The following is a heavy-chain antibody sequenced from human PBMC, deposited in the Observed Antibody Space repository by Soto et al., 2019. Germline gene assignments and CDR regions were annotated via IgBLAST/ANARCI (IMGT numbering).Heavy chain of an antibody. CDR1: GGSFSGYY. D-gene: IGHD2-15*01. V-gene: IGHV4-34*01. Sequence: QVQLQQWGAGLLKPSETLSLTCAVYGGSFSGYYWSWIRQPPGQGLELVGEINHSGSTNYNPSLKSRVTISVDASKNQFSLKLSSVTAADTAVYYCARGLGYCSGGSCYWGYWGQGTLVTVSS. CDR2: INHSGST. CDR3: ARGLGYCSGGSCYWGY. J-gene: IGHJ4*02.